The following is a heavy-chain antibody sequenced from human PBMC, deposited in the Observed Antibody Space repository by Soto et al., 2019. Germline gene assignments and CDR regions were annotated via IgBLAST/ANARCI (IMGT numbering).Heavy chain of an antibody. CDR2: ISYDGSNK. J-gene: IGHJ4*02. CDR3: AKVDTAMVILTRFDY. Sequence: VGSLRLSCAASGFTFSSYGMHWVRQAPGKGLEWVAVISYDGSNKYYADSVKGRFTISRDNSKNTLYLQMNSLRAEDTAVYYCAKVDTAMVILTRFDYWGQGTLVTVSS. CDR1: GFTFSSYG. V-gene: IGHV3-30*18. D-gene: IGHD5-18*01.